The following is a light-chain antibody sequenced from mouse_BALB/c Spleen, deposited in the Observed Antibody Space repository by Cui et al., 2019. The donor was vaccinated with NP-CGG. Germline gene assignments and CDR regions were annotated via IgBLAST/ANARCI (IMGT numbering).Light chain of an antibody. CDR3: ARWYSIHWV. CDR2: GTN. V-gene: IGLV1*01. J-gene: IGLJ1*01. Sequence: QAVVTQESALTTSPGETVTLTCRSSTGAVTTSNYANWVQEKPDYLFTGLIGGTNNRAPGVPASFSGSLIADKAALTITGAQTEEEEIYFCARWYSIHWVFGGGTKLTVL. CDR1: TGAVTTSNY.